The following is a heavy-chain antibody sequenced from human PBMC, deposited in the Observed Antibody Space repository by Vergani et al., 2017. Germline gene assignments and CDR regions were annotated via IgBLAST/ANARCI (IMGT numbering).Heavy chain of an antibody. D-gene: IGHD2-8*01. CDR1: GGSISSSNW. CDR3: AKDAYCTNGVCPLDY. Sequence: QVQLQESGPGLVKPSGTLSLTCAVSGGSISSSNWWSWVRQPPGKGLAWIGEIYHSGGTNYNPSLKSRVTISVDKSKNQFSLKLSSVTAADTAVYYCAKDAYCTNGVCPLDYWGQGTLVTVSS. CDR2: IYHSGGT. J-gene: IGHJ4*02. V-gene: IGHV4-4*02.